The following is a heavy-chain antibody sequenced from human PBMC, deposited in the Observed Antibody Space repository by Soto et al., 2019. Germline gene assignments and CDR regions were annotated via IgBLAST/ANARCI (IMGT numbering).Heavy chain of an antibody. V-gene: IGHV1-69*06. CDR1: GGTFSSYA. Sequence: SVKVSCKASGGTFSSYAISWVRQAPGQGLEWMGGIILIFGTANYAQKFQGRVTITADKSTSTAYMELSSLRFEDTAVYYCATGDENISGPFDYWGQGTLVTVSS. CDR3: ATGDENISGPFDY. CDR2: IILIFGTA. J-gene: IGHJ4*02.